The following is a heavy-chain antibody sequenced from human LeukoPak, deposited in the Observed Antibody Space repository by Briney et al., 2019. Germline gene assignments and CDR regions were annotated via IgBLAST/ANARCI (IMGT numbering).Heavy chain of an antibody. CDR1: GGSISSYY. CDR2: IYYSGST. D-gene: IGHD2-15*01. CDR3: ASDRSGFDY. V-gene: IGHV4-59*01. J-gene: IGHJ4*02. Sequence: SETLSLTCTVSGGSISSYYWSWIRQPPGKGLEWIGYIYYSGSTNYNPSLKSRVTISVDTSKNQFSLKLSSVTAADTAVYYCASDRSGFDYWGQGTLVTVSP.